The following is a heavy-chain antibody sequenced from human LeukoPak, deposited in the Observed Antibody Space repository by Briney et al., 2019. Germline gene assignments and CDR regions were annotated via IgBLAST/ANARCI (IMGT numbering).Heavy chain of an antibody. V-gene: IGHV4-39*01. CDR1: GGSINNYY. Sequence: SETLSLTCTVSGGSINNYYWGWIRQPPGKGLEWIGSIYYSGSTYYNPSLKSRVTISVDTSKNQFSLKLSSVTAADTAVYYCASEQYSSSWYGGFDYWGQGTLVTVSS. CDR2: IYYSGST. D-gene: IGHD6-13*01. J-gene: IGHJ4*02. CDR3: ASEQYSSSWYGGFDY.